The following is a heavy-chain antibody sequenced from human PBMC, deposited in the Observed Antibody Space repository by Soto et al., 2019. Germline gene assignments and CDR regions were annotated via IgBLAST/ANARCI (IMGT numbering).Heavy chain of an antibody. V-gene: IGHV3-21*04. CDR3: ARAKPQFNY. J-gene: IGHJ4*02. CDR2: ITSDSTYT. Sequence: GGSLGLSCAASGLTLSSYDMNWDRQAPGKGLEWVTSITSDSTYTYYTDSVKGRFTSSRDSAENSLYLQMDSLRAEDTATDDSARAKPQFNYWGQGGLVTVSS. CDR1: GLTLSSYD.